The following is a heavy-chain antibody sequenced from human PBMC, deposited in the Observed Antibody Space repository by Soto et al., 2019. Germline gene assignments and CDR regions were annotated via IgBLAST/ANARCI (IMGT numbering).Heavy chain of an antibody. D-gene: IGHD2-2*01. Sequence: GGSLRLSCAASGFTFSSYWMSWVRQAPGKGLEWVANIKQDGSEKHYVDSVKGRFTISRDNAKNSLYLQVNSLRAEDTAVYYCARFGCSSTSCYLYYYYYGMDVWGQGTTVTVSS. CDR3: ARFGCSSTSCYLYYYYYGMDV. V-gene: IGHV3-7*03. CDR1: GFTFSSYW. J-gene: IGHJ6*02. CDR2: IKQDGSEK.